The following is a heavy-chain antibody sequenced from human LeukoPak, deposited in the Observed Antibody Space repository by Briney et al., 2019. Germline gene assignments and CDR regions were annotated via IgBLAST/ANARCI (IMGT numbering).Heavy chain of an antibody. CDR2: IRYDGSNK. J-gene: IGHJ5*02. Sequence: GGSLRLSCAASGFTFSSYGMHWVRQAPGKGLEWVAFIRYDGSNKYYADSVKGRFTISRDNSKNTLYLQMNSLRAEDTAVYYCAKRHYDFWSGYSKPGNWFDPWGQGTLVTVSS. V-gene: IGHV3-30*02. CDR1: GFTFSSYG. CDR3: AKRHYDFWSGYSKPGNWFDP. D-gene: IGHD3-3*01.